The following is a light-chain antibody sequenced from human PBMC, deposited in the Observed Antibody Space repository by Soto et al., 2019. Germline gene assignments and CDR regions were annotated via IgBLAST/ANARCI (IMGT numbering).Light chain of an antibody. V-gene: IGKV3-11*01. Sequence: EIVLTQSPATLSLSPGERATLSCRASQSVSSYLAWYQQKPGQASRLLIYDASNRATGIPARLSGSGSGTDFTLTISSLEPEDFAVYYCQQRNSSPRMYTFGQGTKLEIK. CDR2: DAS. CDR1: QSVSSY. J-gene: IGKJ2*01. CDR3: QQRNSSPRMYT.